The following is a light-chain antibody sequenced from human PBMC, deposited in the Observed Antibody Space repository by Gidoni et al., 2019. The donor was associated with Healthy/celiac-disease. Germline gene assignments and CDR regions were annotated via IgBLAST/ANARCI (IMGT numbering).Light chain of an antibody. CDR3: CSYAGSAV. CDR1: SSDVGSYNL. J-gene: IGLJ7*01. V-gene: IGLV2-23*01. CDR2: EGS. Sequence: QSALTQPASVSGSPGQSITISCTGTSSDVGSYNLVSWYQQHPGTAPKLMSYEGSKRPSGVSNRFSVSKSGNTASLTISGLQAEDEADYYCCSYAGSAVFGGGTQLTVL.